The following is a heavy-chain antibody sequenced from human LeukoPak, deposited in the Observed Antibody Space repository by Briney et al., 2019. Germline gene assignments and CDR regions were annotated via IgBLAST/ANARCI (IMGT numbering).Heavy chain of an antibody. CDR2: ISDSGRT. V-gene: IGHV4-31*03. CDR3: ARGRYSYGWNDS. Sequence: SQTLSLTCTVSGGSIGTSAYYWNSFRQHPGKGLEWIGFISDSGRTLYNPSLKSRVTISSDTSKDHFSLKLTSVTAADMAVYYCARGRYSYGWNDSWGQGTLVAVSS. J-gene: IGHJ5*01. D-gene: IGHD3-16*02. CDR1: GGSIGTSAYY.